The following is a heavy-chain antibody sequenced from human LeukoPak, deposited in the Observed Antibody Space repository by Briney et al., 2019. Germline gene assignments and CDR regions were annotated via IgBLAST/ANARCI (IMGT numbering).Heavy chain of an antibody. D-gene: IGHD5-18*01. V-gene: IGHV4-39*01. CDR3: ASRGYSYGFLFDY. J-gene: IGHJ4*02. Sequence: SETLSLTCTVSGGSISSSSYYWGWIRQPPGKGLEWIGSIYYSGSTYYNPSLKSRVTISVDTSKNQFSPKLSSVTAADTAVYYCASRGYSYGFLFDYWGQGTLVTVSS. CDR1: GGSISSSSYY. CDR2: IYYSGST.